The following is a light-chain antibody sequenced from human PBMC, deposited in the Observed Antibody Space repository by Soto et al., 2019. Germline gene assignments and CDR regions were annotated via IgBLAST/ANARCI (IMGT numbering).Light chain of an antibody. CDR3: QEYNKWPRLT. CDR1: QSVSNN. V-gene: IGKV3-15*01. CDR2: DTS. J-gene: IGKJ4*01. Sequence: EIVVTQSPDTLSASPGEGATLSCRASQSVSNNLAWYQQKPGQAPRLLIYDTSTRATDIPARFSGSGFGTEFTLTISSLQSEDFAVYYCQEYNKWPRLTFGGGTK.